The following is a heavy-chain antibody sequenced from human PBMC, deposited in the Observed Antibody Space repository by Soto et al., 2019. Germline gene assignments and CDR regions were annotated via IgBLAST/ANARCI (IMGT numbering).Heavy chain of an antibody. Sequence: SETLSLTCAVYGGSFSGYYWSWIRQPPGKGLEWIGEINHSGSTNYNPSLKSRVTISVDTSKNQFFLKLSSVTAADTAVYYCARSGITGTTWRGYYYYGMDVWGQGTTVTVSS. CDR2: INHSGST. J-gene: IGHJ6*02. CDR1: GGSFSGYY. V-gene: IGHV4-34*01. D-gene: IGHD1-7*01. CDR3: ARSGITGTTWRGYYYYGMDV.